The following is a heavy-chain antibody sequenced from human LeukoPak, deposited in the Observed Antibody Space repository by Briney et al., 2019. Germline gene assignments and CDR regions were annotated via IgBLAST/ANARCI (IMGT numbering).Heavy chain of an antibody. D-gene: IGHD3-3*01. CDR2: IYYSGST. CDR1: GGSISSYY. V-gene: IGHV4-59*01. J-gene: IGHJ4*02. Sequence: SETLSLTCTVSGGSISSYYWSWIRQPPGKGLEWIGYIYYSGSTNYNPSLKSRVTISVDTSKNQFSLKLSSVTAADTAVYYCAGSDFWSGRGLDYWGQGTLVTVSS. CDR3: AGSDFWSGRGLDY.